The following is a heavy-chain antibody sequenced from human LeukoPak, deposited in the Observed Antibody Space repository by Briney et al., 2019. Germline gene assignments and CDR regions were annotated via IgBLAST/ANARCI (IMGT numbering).Heavy chain of an antibody. J-gene: IGHJ6*03. V-gene: IGHV3-11*04. CDR1: GFIFSDYY. CDR3: ARDQYGSGDGYYMDV. D-gene: IGHD3-10*01. CDR2: ISSGGSSI. Sequence: PGGSLRLSCAASGFIFSDYYMSWIRQAPGKGLEWVSYISSGGSSIYYADSVKGRFTISRDNAKNSLYLQMNSLRAEDTAVYYCARDQYGSGDGYYMDVWGKGTTVTISS.